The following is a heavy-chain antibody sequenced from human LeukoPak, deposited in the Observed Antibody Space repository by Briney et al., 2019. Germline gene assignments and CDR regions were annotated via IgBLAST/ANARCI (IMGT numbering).Heavy chain of an antibody. Sequence: KPSETLSLTCSFYDASFSGYFWTWIRQAPGKGLEWIGGINHSGSTNYNPSLKSRVTISVDTSKNQFSLKLSSVTAADTAVYYCARRGGWRDYSRNGAFDIWGQGTMVTVSS. CDR2: INHSGST. J-gene: IGHJ3*02. CDR1: DASFSGYF. D-gene: IGHD6-13*01. CDR3: ARRGGWRDYSRNGAFDI. V-gene: IGHV4-34*01.